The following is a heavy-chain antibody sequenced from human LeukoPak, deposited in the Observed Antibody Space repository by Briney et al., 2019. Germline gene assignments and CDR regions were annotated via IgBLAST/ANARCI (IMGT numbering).Heavy chain of an antibody. Sequence: PGRSLRLSCAASGFTLSSNGMHWVRQAPGKGLEKVAVIWSDGSGNYYPASMKGRITISKKTSKNTLDLQMNSLRAEDTAVYYCARGGGGWEPNFDYWGQGTLVTVSS. CDR3: ARGGGGWEPNFDY. V-gene: IGHV3-33*01. CDR1: GFTLSSNG. J-gene: IGHJ4*02. D-gene: IGHD1-26*01. CDR2: IWSDGSGN.